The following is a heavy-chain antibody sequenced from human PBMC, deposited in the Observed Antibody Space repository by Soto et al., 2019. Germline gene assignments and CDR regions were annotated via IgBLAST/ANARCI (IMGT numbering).Heavy chain of an antibody. Sequence: QVQLQESGPGLVKPSETLSLTCTVSGGSISSYYWSWIRQPPGKGLEWIGYIYYSGSSNYNPSLMSRVTISVDTSKNQFSLKLSSVTAADTAVYYCARAGSGSRFDYWGQGTLVTVSS. J-gene: IGHJ4*02. CDR2: IYYSGSS. V-gene: IGHV4-59*01. CDR3: ARAGSGSRFDY. CDR1: GGSISSYY. D-gene: IGHD6-19*01.